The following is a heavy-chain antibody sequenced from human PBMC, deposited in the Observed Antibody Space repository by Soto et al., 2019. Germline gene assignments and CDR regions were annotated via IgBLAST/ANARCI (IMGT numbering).Heavy chain of an antibody. Sequence: PGGSLRLSCAASGFTFRSYAMSWVRQAPGKGLEWVSTIDGTGGSTYYADSVKGRFTISRDNSKNTLYLQMNSLRAEDTAVYYCAKPTIAVAVRNAFDIWGQGTMVTVSS. V-gene: IGHV3-23*01. J-gene: IGHJ3*02. CDR3: AKPTIAVAVRNAFDI. CDR2: IDGTGGST. D-gene: IGHD6-19*01. CDR1: GFTFRSYA.